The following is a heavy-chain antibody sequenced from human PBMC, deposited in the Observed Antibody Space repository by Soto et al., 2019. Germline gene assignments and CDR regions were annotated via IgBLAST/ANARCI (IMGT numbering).Heavy chain of an antibody. D-gene: IGHD3-22*01. CDR3: ARMSHNYDRSGDPGYYYGMDV. CDR2: IIPIFGTA. CDR1: GGTFSSYA. Sequence: ASVKVSCKASGGTFSSYAISWVRQAPGQGLEWMGGIIPIFGTANYAQKFQGRVTITADESTSTAYMELSSLRSEDTAVYYCARMSHNYDRSGDPGYYYGMDVWGQGTTVTGSS. V-gene: IGHV1-69*13. J-gene: IGHJ6*02.